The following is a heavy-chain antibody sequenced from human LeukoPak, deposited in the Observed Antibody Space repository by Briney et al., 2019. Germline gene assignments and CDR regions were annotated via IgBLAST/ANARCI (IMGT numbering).Heavy chain of an antibody. D-gene: IGHD6-6*01. CDR1: GFTFRSYG. CDR3: AREGKGGGYSSSSTR. V-gene: IGHV3-33*01. Sequence: GGSLRLSCSASGFTFRSYGIDSVRRAPGRGLWRVAFIWYDGSNKYYADSVKGRFTISRDNSKNTLYLQMNSLRAEDTAVYYCAREGKGGGYSSSSTRWGQGTLVTVSS. CDR2: IWYDGSNK. J-gene: IGHJ4*02.